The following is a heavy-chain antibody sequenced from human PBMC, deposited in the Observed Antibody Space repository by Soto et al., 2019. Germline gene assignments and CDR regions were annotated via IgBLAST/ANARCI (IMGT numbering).Heavy chain of an antibody. D-gene: IGHD6-19*01. CDR3: AKSDYSSGWYSLYYFDY. CDR2: IDESGGRT. J-gene: IGHJ4*02. Sequence: GGSLRLSCAASGFTFSNYVMSWVRQAPGRRLKWVSTIDESGGRTYHADSVKGRFTISRDNSKNTLYLQMNSLRAEDTAVYYCAKSDYSSGWYSLYYFDYWGQGTLVTVSS. CDR1: GFTFSNYV. V-gene: IGHV3-23*01.